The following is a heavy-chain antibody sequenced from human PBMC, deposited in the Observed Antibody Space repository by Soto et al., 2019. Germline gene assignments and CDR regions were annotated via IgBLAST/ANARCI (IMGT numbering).Heavy chain of an antibody. CDR1: GFTFSSYW. CDR2: IKQDGSEK. CDR3: ARAYSSSWYAFDI. Sequence: GGSLRLSCAASGFTFSSYWMSWVRQAPGKGLEWVTNIKQDGSEKYYVDSVKGRFTISRDNAKNSLYLQMNSLRAEDTAVYYCARAYSSSWYAFDIWGQGTMVTVSS. V-gene: IGHV3-7*01. D-gene: IGHD6-13*01. J-gene: IGHJ3*02.